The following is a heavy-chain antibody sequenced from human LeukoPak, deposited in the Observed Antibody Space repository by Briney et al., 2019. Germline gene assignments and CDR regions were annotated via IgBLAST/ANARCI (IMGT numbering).Heavy chain of an antibody. D-gene: IGHD3-22*01. CDR3: ARQYYDSDGFSLFDY. J-gene: IGHJ4*02. V-gene: IGHV3-30-3*01. CDR1: GFTFNTYG. Sequence: ARSLRLSCAGSGFTFNTYGMHWVRQAPGKGLEWVALISFDGSNKYYADSVKGRFTISRDNSKNTLYLQMSSLRPEDTAVFYCARQYYDSDGFSLFDYWGQGTLVTVSS. CDR2: ISFDGSNK.